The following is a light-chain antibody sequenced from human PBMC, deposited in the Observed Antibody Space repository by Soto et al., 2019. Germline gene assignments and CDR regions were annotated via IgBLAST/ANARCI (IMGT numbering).Light chain of an antibody. V-gene: IGKV2-28*01. Sequence: DIVMTQSPLSLPVTPGEPASISCRSSQSLLYGAGYMYFDWYLQKPGQPPQLLIFLGSNRAPGVPDRFSGSVSGTDFTLKISRVETEDLGVYYCMQTLQTPYTFGQGTKLEIK. CDR3: MQTLQTPYT. J-gene: IGKJ2*01. CDR2: LGS. CDR1: QSLLYGAGYMY.